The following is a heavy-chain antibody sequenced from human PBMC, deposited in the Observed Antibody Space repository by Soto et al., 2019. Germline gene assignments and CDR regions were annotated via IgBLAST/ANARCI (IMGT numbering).Heavy chain of an antibody. D-gene: IGHD4-17*01. Sequence: TSETLSLTCAVSGGSVSSGGYSWSWIRQPPGKGLEWIGYIYHSGSTYYNPSLKSRVTISVDRSKNQFSLKLSSVTAADTAVYYCARDPPPTEGYGMDVWGQGTTVTVSS. CDR1: GGSVSSGGYS. V-gene: IGHV4-30-2*01. CDR3: ARDPPPTEGYGMDV. CDR2: IYHSGST. J-gene: IGHJ6*02.